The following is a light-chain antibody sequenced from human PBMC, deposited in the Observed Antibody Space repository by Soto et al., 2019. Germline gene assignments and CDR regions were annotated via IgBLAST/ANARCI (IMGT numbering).Light chain of an antibody. Sequence: QSVLTQPPSVPAAPGQEVTISCSGSSSNIGGNSVSWYQQLPGTAPKLLIYDDNKRPSGIPDRFSGSKSGTSATLGITGFQTGDEADYYCGSWDSSLSAYVFGTGTKVTV. V-gene: IGLV1-51*01. CDR3: GSWDSSLSAYV. J-gene: IGLJ1*01. CDR1: SSNIGGNS. CDR2: DDN.